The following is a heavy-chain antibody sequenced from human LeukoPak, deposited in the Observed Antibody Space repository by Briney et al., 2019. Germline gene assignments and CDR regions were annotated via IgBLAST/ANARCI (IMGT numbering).Heavy chain of an antibody. J-gene: IGHJ4*02. CDR1: GFTFADHA. V-gene: IGHV3-49*04. D-gene: IGHD5-12*01. Sequence: GGSLRLSCTASGFTFADHAMSWVRQAPGKGLEWVGFIRSNTAYGGTTEYAASVQGRFTISRDDSKSIAYLQMNSLKTEDPAVYYCTRYSGYSDYWGQGTLVTVSS. CDR2: IRSNTAYGGTT. CDR3: TRYSGYSDY.